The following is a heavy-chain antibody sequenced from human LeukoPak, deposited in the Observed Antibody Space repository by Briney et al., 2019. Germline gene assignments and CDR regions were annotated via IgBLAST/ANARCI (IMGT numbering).Heavy chain of an antibody. D-gene: IGHD3-22*01. CDR2: IYYSGST. J-gene: IGHJ4*02. CDR1: GGSVSGYY. CDR3: ARDGYYYDSSGYYWAFDY. V-gene: IGHV4-59*02. Sequence: KPSETLSLACVVSGGSVSGYYWSWIRQPPGKGLEWIGYIYYSGSTNYNPSLKSRVTISVDTSKNQFSLKLSSVTAADTAVYYCARDGYYYDSSGYYWAFDYWGQGTLVTVSS.